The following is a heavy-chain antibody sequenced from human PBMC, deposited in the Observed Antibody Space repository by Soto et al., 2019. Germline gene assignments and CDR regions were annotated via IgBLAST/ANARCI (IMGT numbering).Heavy chain of an antibody. D-gene: IGHD6-13*01. CDR3: TRAFIAAAGTGWFDP. CDR1: GFTFSGSA. Sequence: EVQLVESGGGLVQPGGSLKLSCAASGFTFSGSAMHWVRQASGKGLEWVGRIRSKANSYATAYAASVKGRFTISRDDSKNTAYLQMNSLKTEDTAVYYCTRAFIAAAGTGWFDPWGQGTLVTVSS. CDR2: IRSKANSYAT. J-gene: IGHJ5*02. V-gene: IGHV3-73*01.